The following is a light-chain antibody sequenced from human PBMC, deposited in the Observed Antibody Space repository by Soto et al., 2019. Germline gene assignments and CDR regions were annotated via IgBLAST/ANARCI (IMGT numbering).Light chain of an antibody. V-gene: IGKV3-15*01. CDR2: GAS. CDR3: HQYNNWPPWT. J-gene: IGKJ1*01. Sequence: EVVMTQSPATLSVSPGERATLSCRASQSVSNNLAWYQQKPGQAPRLLIYGASTRATGIPARFSGSGSGTEFTLTISRLQSEDFAVYYCHQYNNWPPWTFGQGTKVEIK. CDR1: QSVSNN.